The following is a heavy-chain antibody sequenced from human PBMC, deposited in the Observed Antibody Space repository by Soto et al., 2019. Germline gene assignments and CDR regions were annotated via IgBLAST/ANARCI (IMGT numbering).Heavy chain of an antibody. Sequence: ASVKVSCKASGYTFTSYAMHWVRQAPGQRLEWMGWINAGNGNTKYSQKFQGRVTITRDTSASTAYMELSSLRSEDTAVYYCAPPRDCSGASCYRDAFEIWGQGTMV. D-gene: IGHD2-15*01. CDR1: GYTFTSYA. CDR2: INAGNGNT. V-gene: IGHV1-3*01. CDR3: APPRDCSGASCYRDAFEI. J-gene: IGHJ3*02.